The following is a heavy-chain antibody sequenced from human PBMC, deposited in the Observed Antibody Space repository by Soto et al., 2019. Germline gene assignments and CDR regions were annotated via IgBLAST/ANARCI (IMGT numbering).Heavy chain of an antibody. CDR2: IRSKANSYVT. Sequence: PGGSLRLSCADSGVSFSDSDMHWGRQASGKGLEWVGRIRSKANSYVTEYAASVKGRFTISRDDSKNTAYLQMNSLKTEDTAVYYCTRQGPRDGYNWGFDYWGQGTLVTVSS. CDR1: GVSFSDSD. CDR3: TRQGPRDGYNWGFDY. D-gene: IGHD1-20*01. V-gene: IGHV3-73*01. J-gene: IGHJ4*02.